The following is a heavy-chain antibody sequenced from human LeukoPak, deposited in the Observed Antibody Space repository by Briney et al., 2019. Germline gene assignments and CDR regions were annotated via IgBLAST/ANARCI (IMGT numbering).Heavy chain of an antibody. CDR2: IYNSGST. D-gene: IGHD4-17*01. CDR1: GDSFSYFY. Sequence: SETLSLTCTVSGDSFSYFYWSWIRQPPGKGLEWIGYIYNSGSTSYNPSLRSRVTISLDTSKNQFSLKLSSVTAADTAVYYCARDLGVYGDYSIDYWGQGTLVTVSS. V-gene: IGHV4-59*12. CDR3: ARDLGVYGDYSIDY. J-gene: IGHJ4*02.